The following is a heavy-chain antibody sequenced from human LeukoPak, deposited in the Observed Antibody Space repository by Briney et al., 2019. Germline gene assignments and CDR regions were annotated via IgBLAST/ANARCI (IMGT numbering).Heavy chain of an antibody. D-gene: IGHD3-9*01. J-gene: IGHJ4*02. CDR1: GFTFSSYA. Sequence: GRSLRLSCAASGFTFSSYAMHWVRQAPGKGLEWVAVISYDGSNKYYADSVKGRFTISRDNSKNTLYLQMNSLRAEDTAVYYCARDRSFLLTGYYWGQGTLVTVSS. CDR3: ARDRSFLLTGYY. CDR2: ISYDGSNK. V-gene: IGHV3-30*04.